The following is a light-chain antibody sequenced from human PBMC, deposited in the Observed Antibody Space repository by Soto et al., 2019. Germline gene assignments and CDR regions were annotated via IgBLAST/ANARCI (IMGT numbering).Light chain of an antibody. CDR1: QGISSY. J-gene: IGKJ1*01. CDR3: QQYNSYPWT. V-gene: IGKV1-9*01. Sequence: IQLTQSPSSLSASVGDRVTITCGASQGISSYLAWYQQKPGKAPKLLIYAASTLQSGVPSRFSGSGSGTDFTLTISSLQPEDFATYYCQQYNSYPWTFGQGTKVDIK. CDR2: AAS.